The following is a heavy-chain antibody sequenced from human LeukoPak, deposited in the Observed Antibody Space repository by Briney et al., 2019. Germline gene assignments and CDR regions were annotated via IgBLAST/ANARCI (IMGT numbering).Heavy chain of an antibody. V-gene: IGHV4-4*07. CDR1: GGSINSYY. D-gene: IGHD4/OR15-4a*01. CDR2: IYTTGTT. J-gene: IGHJ4*02. CDR3: ARGSDDYKLGNY. Sequence: SETLSLTCTVSGGSINSYYWGWVRQAAGKGLEWIGRIYTTGTTYHSPSLKSRLTISADTSKNLFSLRLTSVTAADTAVYYCARGSDDYKLGNYWGQGFLVTVSS.